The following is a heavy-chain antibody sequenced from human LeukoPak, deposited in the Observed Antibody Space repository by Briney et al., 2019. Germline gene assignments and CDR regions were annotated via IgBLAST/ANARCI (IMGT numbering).Heavy chain of an antibody. CDR2: IYHSVST. CDR3: ARSVGRFLEWFHFNAYYYYGMDV. V-gene: IGHV4-30-2*01. D-gene: IGHD3-3*01. CDR1: GGSISSGVYS. Sequence: SLEAPSHTRADSGGSISSGVYSRSRVRQQPGKGLGWIGYIYHSVSTYYNPSLKSRVTISEDRSKNQFSLKLSSVTAADTAVYYCARSVGRFLEWFHFNAYYYYGMDVWGQGTTVTVSS. J-gene: IGHJ6*02.